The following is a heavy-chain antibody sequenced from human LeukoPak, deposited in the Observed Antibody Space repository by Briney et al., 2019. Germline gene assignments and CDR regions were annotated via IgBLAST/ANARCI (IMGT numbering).Heavy chain of an antibody. CDR2: IIPIFGTA. D-gene: IGHD2-2*01. CDR3: ARGGLSSTSRFIDY. CDR1: GGTFSSYA. Sequence: SVKVSCKASGGTFSSYAISWVRQAPGQGLEWMGRIIPIFGTANYAQKFQGRVTITTDESTSTAYVELSSLRSEDTAVYYCARGGLSSTSRFIDYWGQGTLVTVSS. J-gene: IGHJ4*02. V-gene: IGHV1-69*05.